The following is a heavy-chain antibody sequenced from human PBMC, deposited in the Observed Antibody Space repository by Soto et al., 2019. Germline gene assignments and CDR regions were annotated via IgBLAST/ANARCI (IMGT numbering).Heavy chain of an antibody. V-gene: IGHV4-39*01. J-gene: IGHJ4*02. D-gene: IGHD5-12*01. CDR3: AGVSRGWLQSSD. CDR2: IYYSGST. Sequence: SETLSLTCTVSGGSISSSSYYWGWIRQPPGKGLEWIGSIYYSGSTYYNPSLKSRVTISVDTSKNQFSLKLSSVTAADTAVYYCAGVSRGWLQSSDWGQGTLVTVSS. CDR1: GGSISSSSYY.